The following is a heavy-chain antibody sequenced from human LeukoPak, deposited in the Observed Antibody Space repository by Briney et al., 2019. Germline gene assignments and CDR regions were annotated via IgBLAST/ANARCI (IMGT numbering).Heavy chain of an antibody. Sequence: SETLSLTCTVSGGSISSSSHYWGWIRQPPGKGLEWIGSIYYSGSTYYNPSLKSRVTISVDTSKNQFSLKLSSVTAADTAVYYCARYGSGSYWSDYWGQGTLVTVSS. V-gene: IGHV4-39*01. CDR2: IYYSGST. CDR1: GGSISSSSHY. D-gene: IGHD3-10*01. J-gene: IGHJ4*02. CDR3: ARYGSGSYWSDY.